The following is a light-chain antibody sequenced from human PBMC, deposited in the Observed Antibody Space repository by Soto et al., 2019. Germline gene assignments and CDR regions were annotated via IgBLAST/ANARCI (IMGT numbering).Light chain of an antibody. CDR1: SSDVGGYYY. J-gene: IGLJ1*01. Sequence: QSVLTQPRSVSGSPGQSVTMSCTGTSSDVGGYYYVSWYQHHPGKAPKVMIYDVSKRPSGVPDRFSGSKSGNTASLTISGLQPEDEADYYCCSYAGSYSYVFGTGTKLTVL. CDR2: DVS. V-gene: IGLV2-11*01. CDR3: CSYAGSYSYV.